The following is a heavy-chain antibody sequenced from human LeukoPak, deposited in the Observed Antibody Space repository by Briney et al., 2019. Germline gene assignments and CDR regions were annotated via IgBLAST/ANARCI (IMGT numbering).Heavy chain of an antibody. CDR3: AKDGGRYVAWLWNAFDI. CDR2: ISGSGGGT. J-gene: IGHJ3*02. D-gene: IGHD3-9*01. V-gene: IGHV3-23*01. CDR1: GFTFSSYA. Sequence: PGRSLRLSCAASGFTFSSYAMSWVRHAPGKGLEWVSLISGSGGGTYYADSVKGRFTISRDNFKNTLYLQMNSVRAEDTAIYYCAKDGGRYVAWLWNAFDIWGQGTMVTVSS.